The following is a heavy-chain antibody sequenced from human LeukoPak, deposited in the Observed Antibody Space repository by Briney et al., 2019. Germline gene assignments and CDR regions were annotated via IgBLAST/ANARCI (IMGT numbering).Heavy chain of an antibody. Sequence: GGSLRLSCSASGFTFSSYAMHWVRQAPGKGLEYVSAISSNGGSTYYADSVKGRFTISRDNSKNTLYLRMNSLRAEDTAVYYCARGAYYDSSVIKLDIWGQGTMVTVSS. CDR3: ARGAYYDSSVIKLDI. CDR1: GFTFSSYA. V-gene: IGHV3-64*04. J-gene: IGHJ3*02. D-gene: IGHD3-22*01. CDR2: ISSNGGST.